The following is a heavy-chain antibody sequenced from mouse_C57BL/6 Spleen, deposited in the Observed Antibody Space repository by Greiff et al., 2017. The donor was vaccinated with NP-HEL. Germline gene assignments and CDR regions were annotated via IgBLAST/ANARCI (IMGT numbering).Heavy chain of an antibody. D-gene: IGHD2-5*01. J-gene: IGHJ3*01. CDR1: GFSLTSYG. CDR2: IWSGGST. V-gene: IGHV2-2*01. CDR3: ASPSYYSNSWFAY. Sequence: VQLQESGPGLVQPSQSLSITCTVSGFSLTSYGVHWVRQSPGKGLEWLGVIWSGGSTDYNAAFISRLSISKDNSKSQVFFKMNSLQADDTAIYYCASPSYYSNSWFAYWGQGTLVTVSA.